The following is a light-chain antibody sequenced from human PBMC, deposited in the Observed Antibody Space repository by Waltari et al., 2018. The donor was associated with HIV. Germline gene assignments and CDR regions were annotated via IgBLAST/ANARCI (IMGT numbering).Light chain of an antibody. Sequence: QSALTQPPSASGSPGQSVPISCSGTRSAVGGYDYVSWYQQHPGKAPKLMIYEVSKRPSGVPDRFSGSKSGNTASLTVSGLQTEDEADYYCSSHAGSNNYVFGTGTKVTVL. CDR3: SSHAGSNNYV. CDR2: EVS. CDR1: RSAVGGYDY. V-gene: IGLV2-8*01. J-gene: IGLJ1*01.